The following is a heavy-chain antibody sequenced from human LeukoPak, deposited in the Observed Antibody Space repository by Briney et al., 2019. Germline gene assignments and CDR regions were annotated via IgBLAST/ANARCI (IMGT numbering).Heavy chain of an antibody. Sequence: GRSLRLSCAASGFTFSSYAMHWVRQAPGQGLEWMGWINPNSGGTNYAQKFQGRVTMTRDTSISTAYMELSRLRSDDTAVYYCARTDIVVVPAAYRGFDYWGQGTLVTVSS. CDR1: GFTFSSYA. CDR2: INPNSGGT. J-gene: IGHJ4*02. V-gene: IGHV1-2*02. CDR3: ARTDIVVVPAAYRGFDY. D-gene: IGHD2-2*01.